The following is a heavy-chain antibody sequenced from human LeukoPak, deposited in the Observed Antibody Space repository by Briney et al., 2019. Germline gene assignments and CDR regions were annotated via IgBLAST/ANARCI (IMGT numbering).Heavy chain of an antibody. J-gene: IGHJ4*02. V-gene: IGHV3-21*01. CDR3: ARVLSGSYYGYFDF. CDR1: GFTFSSYS. Sequence: PGGSLRLSCAASGFTFSSYSMNWVRQAPGKGLEWVSSISSSSSYIYYADSAKGRFTISRDNAKNSLYLQMNSLRAEDTAVYYCARVLSGSYYGYFDFWGQGTLVNVSS. CDR2: ISSSSSYI. D-gene: IGHD1-26*01.